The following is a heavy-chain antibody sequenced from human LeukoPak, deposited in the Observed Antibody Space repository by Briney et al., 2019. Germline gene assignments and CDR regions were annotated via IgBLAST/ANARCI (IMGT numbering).Heavy chain of an antibody. D-gene: IGHD5-24*01. CDR3: ATVHRATMISPDAFDS. CDR2: ITGSGGPT. J-gene: IGHJ3*02. Sequence: PGGSLRLSCAASGFTFSSFAMHCVRQAPGKGLEWVSGITGSGGPTYYAESVKGRFTISRDNSKNTLYLQMNSLRAEDTAIYYCATVHRATMISPDAFDSWGQGTLVTVSS. CDR1: GFTFSSFA. V-gene: IGHV3-23*01.